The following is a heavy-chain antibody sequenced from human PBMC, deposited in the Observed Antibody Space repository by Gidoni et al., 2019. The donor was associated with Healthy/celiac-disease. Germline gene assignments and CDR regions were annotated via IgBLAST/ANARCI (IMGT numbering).Heavy chain of an antibody. CDR2: ISSSGSTI. CDR3: ARDLGAAGLKRQGGDNYYYGMDV. Sequence: EVQLVESGGGLVQPGGSLRLSCAASGFTFGSYEMHWVSKAPGKGLEWVSYISSSGSTIYYADSVKGRFTISRDNAKNSLYLQMNSLRAEDTAVYYCARDLGAAGLKRQGGDNYYYGMDVWGQGTTVTVSS. D-gene: IGHD6-13*01. J-gene: IGHJ6*02. CDR1: GFTFGSYE. V-gene: IGHV3-48*03.